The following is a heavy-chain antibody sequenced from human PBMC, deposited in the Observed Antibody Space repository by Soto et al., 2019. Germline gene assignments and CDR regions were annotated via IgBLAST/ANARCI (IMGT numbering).Heavy chain of an antibody. CDR2: IYYSGST. Sequence: PSETLSLTCTVSGGSISSSSYYWGWIRQPPGKGLEWIGYIYYSGSTNYNPSLKSRVTISVDTSKNQFSLKLSSVTAADTAVYYCARGLLWFGESPPLYYFDYWGQGTLVTVSS. CDR1: GGSISSSSYY. D-gene: IGHD3-10*01. CDR3: ARGLLWFGESPPLYYFDY. V-gene: IGHV4-39*07. J-gene: IGHJ4*02.